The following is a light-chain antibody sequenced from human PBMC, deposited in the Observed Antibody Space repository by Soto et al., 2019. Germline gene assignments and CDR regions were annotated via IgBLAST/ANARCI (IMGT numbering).Light chain of an antibody. J-gene: IGKJ1*01. CDR2: KAS. V-gene: IGKV1-5*03. CDR3: QQYKSYTWT. CDR1: QTISTW. Sequence: IQMTQSPSTLSASVGDRVTFTCRASQTISTWLAWYQQKPGEAPKLLIYKASTLEVGVPSRFSASGSGTEFTLPIHSLQPGDFATYYRQQYKSYTWTFFQGTK.